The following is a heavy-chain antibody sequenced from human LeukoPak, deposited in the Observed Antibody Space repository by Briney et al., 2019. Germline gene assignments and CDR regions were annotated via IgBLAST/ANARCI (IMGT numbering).Heavy chain of an antibody. CDR3: ARRHSSSWYSY. CDR2: IYYSGST. D-gene: IGHD6-13*01. CDR1: GGSISSYY. J-gene: IGHJ4*02. V-gene: IGHV4-59*12. Sequence: PSETLSLTCTVSGGSISSYYWSWIRQPPGKGLEWIGYIYYSGSTNYNPSLKSRVTISVDTSKNQFSLKLSSVTAADTAVYYCARRHSSSWYSYWGQGTLVTVSS.